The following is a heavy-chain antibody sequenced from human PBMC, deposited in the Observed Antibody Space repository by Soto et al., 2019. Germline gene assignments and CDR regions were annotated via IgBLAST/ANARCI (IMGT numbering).Heavy chain of an antibody. D-gene: IGHD6-19*01. CDR3: AKDRAAVAPRVRFDP. Sequence: GGSLRLSCAASGFTSSGFTFSSYAMSWVRQAPGKGLEWVSSITGSGDNTYYADSVKDRFTISRDNSKNTLFLQMNSLRAEDTAVYYCAKDRAAVAPRVRFDPWGQGTLVTVSS. V-gene: IGHV3-23*01. CDR2: ITGSGDNT. CDR1: GFTFSSYA. J-gene: IGHJ5*02.